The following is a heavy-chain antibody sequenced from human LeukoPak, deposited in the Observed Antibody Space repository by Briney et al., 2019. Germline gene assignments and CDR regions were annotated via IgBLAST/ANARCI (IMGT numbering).Heavy chain of an antibody. J-gene: IGHJ6*03. V-gene: IGHV4-59*01. D-gene: IGHD1-26*01. CDR3: ASYGGSNCVTVYDYVDV. CDR2: IYYSGST. CDR1: GGSISSYY. Sequence: SSETLSLTCTVSGGSISSYYWSWVRQPPGKGLEWIGYIYYSGSTNYNPSLKSRVTISVDTSKDEFSMKLSSVTAAAATVDYCASYGGSNCVTVYDYVDVCGKGNTVTVSS.